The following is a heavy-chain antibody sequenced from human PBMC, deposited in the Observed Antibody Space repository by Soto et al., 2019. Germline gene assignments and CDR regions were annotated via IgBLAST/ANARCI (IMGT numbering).Heavy chain of an antibody. CDR2: IYPGDSDT. Sequence: GESLKISCKGSGYSFTSYWIGWVRQMPGKGLEWMGIIYPGDSDTRYSPSFQGQVTISADKSISTAYLQWSSLKASDTAMYYCARHYCSSTSCCPVYYYYYGMDVWGQGTTVTVS. D-gene: IGHD2-2*01. CDR1: GYSFTSYW. CDR3: ARHYCSSTSCCPVYYYYYGMDV. V-gene: IGHV5-51*01. J-gene: IGHJ6*02.